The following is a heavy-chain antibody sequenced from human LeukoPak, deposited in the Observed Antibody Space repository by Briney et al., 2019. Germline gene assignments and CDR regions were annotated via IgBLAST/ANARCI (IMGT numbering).Heavy chain of an antibody. D-gene: IGHD3-10*01. Sequence: GGSLRLSCAASGFTFDDHGMHWVRQAPGKGLDWVSLISGDGGTTYYADSAKGRFTISRDNSKNSLYLQMNNLRTEDTALYYCAKDQFRSGSYSLGGMDVWGQGTTVAVSS. CDR3: AKDQFRSGSYSLGGMDV. V-gene: IGHV3-43*02. CDR2: ISGDGGTT. CDR1: GFTFDDHG. J-gene: IGHJ6*02.